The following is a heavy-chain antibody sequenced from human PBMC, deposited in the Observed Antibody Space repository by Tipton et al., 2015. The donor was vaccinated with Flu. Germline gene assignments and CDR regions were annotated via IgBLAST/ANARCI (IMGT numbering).Heavy chain of an antibody. CDR2: ISYDGSNK. D-gene: IGHD3-16*01. V-gene: IGHV3-30-3*01. Sequence: SLRLSCAASGFTFSSYAMHWVHQAPGKGLEWVAVISYDGSNKYYADSVKGRFTISRDNSKNTLYLQMNSLRAEDTAVYYCAREGDKLSLDYWGQGTLVTVSS. CDR3: AREGDKLSLDY. CDR1: GFTFSSYA. J-gene: IGHJ4*02.